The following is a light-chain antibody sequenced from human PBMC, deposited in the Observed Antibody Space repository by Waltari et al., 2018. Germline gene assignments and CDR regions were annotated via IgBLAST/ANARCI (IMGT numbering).Light chain of an antibody. CDR1: QIVLYSSNNKNY. V-gene: IGKV4-1*01. Sequence: DIVMTQSPDSLAVSLGERATINCKSSQIVLYSSNNKNYLAWYQQKRGQPPKVLIYWASTRESGVPDRFTGSGSGTDFTLTISSLQAEDVAVYYCQQYYNSPLTFGGGTKVEIK. J-gene: IGKJ4*01. CDR3: QQYYNSPLT. CDR2: WAS.